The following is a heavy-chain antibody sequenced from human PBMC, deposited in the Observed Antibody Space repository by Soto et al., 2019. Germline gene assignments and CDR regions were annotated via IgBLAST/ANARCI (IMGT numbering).Heavy chain of an antibody. D-gene: IGHD3-22*01. CDR2: INPNSGGT. V-gene: IGHV1-2*02. J-gene: IGHJ4*02. CDR1: GFTFTGHY. CDR3: ARPPYYYDSSGYYYFDY. Sequence: ASVKVSCKASGFTFTGHYIHWVRQAPGQGLEWMGWINPNSGGTSYAQKFQGRVTISADKSISTAYLQWSSLKASDTAMYYCARPPYYYDSSGYYYFDYWGQGPLVTVSS.